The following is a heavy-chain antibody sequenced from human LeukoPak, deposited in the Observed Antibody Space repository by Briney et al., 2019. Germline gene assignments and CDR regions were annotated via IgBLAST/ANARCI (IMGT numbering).Heavy chain of an antibody. J-gene: IGHJ6*03. Sequence: GRSLRLSCAASGFTFSSYAMHWVRQAPGKGLEWVAVISYDGSNKYYADSVKGRFTISRDNSKNTLYLQMNSLRAEDTAVYCCARDGVPAAMSYYYYYMDVWGKGTTVTVSS. CDR1: GFTFSSYA. D-gene: IGHD2-2*01. CDR3: ARDGVPAAMSYYYYYMDV. CDR2: ISYDGSNK. V-gene: IGHV3-30-3*01.